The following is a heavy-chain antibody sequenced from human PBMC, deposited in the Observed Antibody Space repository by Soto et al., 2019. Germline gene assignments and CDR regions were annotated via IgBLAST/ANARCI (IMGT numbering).Heavy chain of an antibody. CDR1: GGTFSSFA. J-gene: IGHJ6*02. V-gene: IGHV1-69*13. CDR2: TIPILGTA. CDR3: ARGNALDI. Sequence: SVKVSCKASGGTFSSFAISWVRQAPGQGPEWMGGTIPILGTANYAQKFQGRVTIIADETTNTASLELTSLRSEDKAVYYCARGNALDIWGQGTTVTVSS.